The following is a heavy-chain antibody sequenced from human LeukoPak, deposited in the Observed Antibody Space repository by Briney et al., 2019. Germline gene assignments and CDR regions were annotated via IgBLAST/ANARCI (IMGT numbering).Heavy chain of an antibody. CDR2: IIPIFGTA. D-gene: IGHD6-13*01. CDR3: ASSYSSYSYYMDV. Sequence: SVKVSCKASGGTFSSYAISWVRQAPGQGLEWMGGIIPIFGTANYAQKFQGRVTITADKSTSTAYMELSSLRSEDTAVYYCASSYSSYSYYMDVWGKGTTVTVSS. J-gene: IGHJ6*03. CDR1: GGTFSSYA. V-gene: IGHV1-69*06.